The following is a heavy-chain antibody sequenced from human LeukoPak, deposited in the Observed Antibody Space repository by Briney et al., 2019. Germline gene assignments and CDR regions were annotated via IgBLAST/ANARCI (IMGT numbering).Heavy chain of an antibody. CDR3: AKVTYGSGTYGAFDY. J-gene: IGHJ4*02. Sequence: GGSLRLSCAASGFTFTAYTINWVRQAPGKGLEWVSYISGSTTDIYYADSVKGRFTISRDNAKRSVYLQMNSLRAEDTAVYYCAKVTYGSGTYGAFDYWGQGTLVTVSS. V-gene: IGHV3-21*04. CDR2: ISGSTTDI. D-gene: IGHD3-10*01. CDR1: GFTFTAYT.